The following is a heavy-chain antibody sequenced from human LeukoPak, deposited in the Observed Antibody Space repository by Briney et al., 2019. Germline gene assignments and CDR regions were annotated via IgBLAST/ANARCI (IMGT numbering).Heavy chain of an antibody. Sequence: GASVKVSCKASGYTFTSYYMHWVRQAPGQGLEWMGIINPSGGSTSYAQKFQGRVTMTRDTSTSTVSMELSSLRSEDTAVYYCARDPSPYGGNYYFDYWGQGTLVTVSS. J-gene: IGHJ4*02. CDR3: ARDPSPYGGNYYFDY. CDR2: INPSGGST. CDR1: GYTFTSYY. D-gene: IGHD4-23*01. V-gene: IGHV1-46*01.